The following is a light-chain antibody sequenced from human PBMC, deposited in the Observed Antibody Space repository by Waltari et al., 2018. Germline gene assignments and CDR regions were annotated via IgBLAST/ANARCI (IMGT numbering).Light chain of an antibody. CDR1: QSVTSSY. CDR2: GAS. V-gene: IGKV3D-20*02. CDR3: QQRSNWLT. J-gene: IGKJ4*01. Sequence: EIVLTQSPGTLSLSPGERATRSCRASQSVTSSYLAWYQQKPGQAPRLLIYGASSRAPGIPDRFSGSGSGTDFTLTISRLEPEDFAVYYCQQRSNWLTFGGGTKVEIK.